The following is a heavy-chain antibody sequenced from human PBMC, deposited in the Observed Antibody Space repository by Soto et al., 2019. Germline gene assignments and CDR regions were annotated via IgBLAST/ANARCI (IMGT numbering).Heavy chain of an antibody. CDR3: ARSAPQYDFWSGYKRNYYGMDV. D-gene: IGHD3-3*01. V-gene: IGHV3-7*01. J-gene: IGHJ6*02. Sequence: GGSLRLSCAASGFTFSRYWMSWVRQAPGKGLEWVANIKQDGSEKYYVDSVKGRFTISRDNAKNSLYLQMTSLRAEDTAVYYCARSAPQYDFWSGYKRNYYGMDVWGQGTTVTVSS. CDR2: IKQDGSEK. CDR1: GFTFSRYW.